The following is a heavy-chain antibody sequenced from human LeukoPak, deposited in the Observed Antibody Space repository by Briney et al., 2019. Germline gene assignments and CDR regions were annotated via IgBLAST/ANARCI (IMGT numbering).Heavy chain of an antibody. Sequence: GGSLRLSCAASGFAFSGYAVTWVRQAPGKGLEWVSGISGGGEKTYYADSVKGGFTTSRDNSKNMVFLQTTSLRVEDTAVYYCVKVGAGLNLEYCSGGICYGNSLDIWGQGTMVTVSS. CDR3: VKVGAGLNLEYCSGGICYGNSLDI. D-gene: IGHD2-15*01. CDR2: ISGGGEKT. CDR1: GFAFSGYA. J-gene: IGHJ3*02. V-gene: IGHV3-23*01.